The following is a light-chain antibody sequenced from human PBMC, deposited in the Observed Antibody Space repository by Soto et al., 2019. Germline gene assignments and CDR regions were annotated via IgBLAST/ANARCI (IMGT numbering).Light chain of an antibody. J-gene: IGLJ2*01. CDR1: SSDVGGYHF. CDR2: EVS. CDR3: CSYAGSSTFLV. V-gene: IGLV2-23*02. Sequence: QSVLTQPASVSGSPGQSITISCTGTSSDVGGYHFVSWYQQHPGKAPKLMISEVSKRPSGVSTRFSGSKSGNTASLTISGLQAEDEADYSCCSYAGSSTFLVFGGGTKVTVL.